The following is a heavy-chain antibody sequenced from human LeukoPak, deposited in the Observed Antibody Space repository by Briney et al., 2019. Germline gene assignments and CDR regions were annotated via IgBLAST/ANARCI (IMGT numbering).Heavy chain of an antibody. J-gene: IGHJ5*02. D-gene: IGHD4-11*01. V-gene: IGHV4-59*01. CDR2: IYNTGST. CDR1: GGSISSYY. Sequence: SETLSLTCTVSGGSISSYYWSWIRQPPGKGLEWIGYIYNTGSTTYNPSLKSRVTMSVDTSKNQFSLKLNSVTAADTAVYYCARGQTVQSPWGQGTLVTVSS. CDR3: ARGQTVQSP.